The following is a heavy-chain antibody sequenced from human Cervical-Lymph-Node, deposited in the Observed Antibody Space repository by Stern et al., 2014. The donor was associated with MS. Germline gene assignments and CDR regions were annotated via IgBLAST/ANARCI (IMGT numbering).Heavy chain of an antibody. CDR3: AKDLGRGVVVVPLYGLDV. Sequence: EVQLVESGGGLVQPGGSLRLSCAASGFTFSTYAFSWVRQATGKGLEWVSSISDSGVYTYYADSVKGRFTISRDNSKSMLYREMQSLRAEDTAVYHCAKDLGRGVVVVPLYGLDVWGQGTTVTVSS. CDR2: ISDSGVYT. D-gene: IGHD2-2*01. J-gene: IGHJ6*02. CDR1: GFTFSTYA. V-gene: IGHV3-23*04.